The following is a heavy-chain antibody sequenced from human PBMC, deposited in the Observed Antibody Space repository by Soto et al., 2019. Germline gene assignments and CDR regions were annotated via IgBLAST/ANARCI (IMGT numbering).Heavy chain of an antibody. CDR1: GGSISSGDYY. D-gene: IGHD2-15*01. CDR2: IYYSGST. Sequence: SETLSLTCTVSGGSISSGDYYWSWIRQPPGKGLEWIGYIYYSGSTYYNPSLKSRVTISVDTSKNQFSLKLSSVTAADTAVYYCARAQNPLVVVHSGAIDYWGQGTLVTVSS. J-gene: IGHJ4*02. V-gene: IGHV4-30-4*01. CDR3: ARAQNPLVVVHSGAIDY.